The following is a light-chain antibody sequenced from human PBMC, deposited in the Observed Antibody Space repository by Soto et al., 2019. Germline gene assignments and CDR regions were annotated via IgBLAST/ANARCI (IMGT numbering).Light chain of an antibody. CDR3: QHYNNWPYT. CDR1: QSVSSN. CDR2: GAS. Sequence: EIVMTQSPATLSVSPGERATLSCRPSQSVSSNLAWYQQKPGLAPRLLIYGASNRATGIPARFSGSGSGTEFTLTISSLQSEDFAVYYCQHYNNWPYTFGQGTKLEIK. V-gene: IGKV3-15*01. J-gene: IGKJ2*01.